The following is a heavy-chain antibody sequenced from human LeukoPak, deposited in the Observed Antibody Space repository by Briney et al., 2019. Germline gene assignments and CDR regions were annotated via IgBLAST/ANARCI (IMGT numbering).Heavy chain of an antibody. D-gene: IGHD3-10*01. Sequence: GGSLRLSCAASGFTFSSYAMHWVRQAPGKGLEWVAVISYDGSNKYYADSVKGRFTISRDNSKNTLYLQMNSLRAEDTAVYYCAKIYYYGSGSYYYYGMDVWGQGTTVTVSS. CDR1: GFTFSSYA. J-gene: IGHJ6*02. V-gene: IGHV3-30-3*02. CDR2: ISYDGSNK. CDR3: AKIYYYGSGSYYYYGMDV.